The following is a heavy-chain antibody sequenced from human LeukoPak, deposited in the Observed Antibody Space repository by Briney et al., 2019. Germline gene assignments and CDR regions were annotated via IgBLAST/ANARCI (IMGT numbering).Heavy chain of an antibody. Sequence: ASVKVSCKASGYTFTSYDNNWVRQATGQGLEWMGWMNPNSGNTGYAQKFQGRVTITRNTSISTAYMELSSLRSEDTAVYYCARGDSSGYYYVFDYWGQGTLVTVSS. CDR2: MNPNSGNT. J-gene: IGHJ4*02. CDR1: GYTFTSYD. V-gene: IGHV1-8*03. D-gene: IGHD3-22*01. CDR3: ARGDSSGYYYVFDY.